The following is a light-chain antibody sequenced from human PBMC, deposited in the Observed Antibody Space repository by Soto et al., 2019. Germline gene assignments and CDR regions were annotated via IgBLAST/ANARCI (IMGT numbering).Light chain of an antibody. CDR3: QQSYSTPIT. CDR2: AAS. V-gene: IGKV1-39*01. J-gene: IGKJ5*01. CDR1: QSIASY. Sequence: DIQMTQSPSSVSASVVDRVTITCRASQSIASYLNWYQQKPGKAPKFLIYAASSLQSGVPSRFSGSGSGTDFTLTISSLQPEDFATYFCQQSYSTPITCGQGTRLEI.